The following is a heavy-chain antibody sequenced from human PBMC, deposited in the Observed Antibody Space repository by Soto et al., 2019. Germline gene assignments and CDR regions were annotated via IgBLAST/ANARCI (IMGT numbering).Heavy chain of an antibody. D-gene: IGHD2-2*01. J-gene: IGHJ5*02. CDR2: ISGSGGST. CDR3: AKDLQDIVVVPAAMAFAGFDP. Sequence: GGSLRLSCAASGFTFSSYAMSWVRQAPGKGLEWVSAISGSGGSTYYADSVKGRFTISRDNSKNTLYLQMNSLRAEDTAVYYCAKDLQDIVVVPAAMAFAGFDPWGQGTLVTVSS. CDR1: GFTFSSYA. V-gene: IGHV3-23*01.